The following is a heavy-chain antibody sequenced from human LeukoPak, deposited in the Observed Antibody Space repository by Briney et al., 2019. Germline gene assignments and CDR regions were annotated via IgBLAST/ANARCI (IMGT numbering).Heavy chain of an antibody. CDR3: ARVSLWFGAGWFDP. J-gene: IGHJ5*02. CDR2: IYYSGST. CDR1: GGSISSYY. Sequence: SETLSLTCTVSGGSISSYYWSWIRQPPGKGLVWIGYIYYSGSTNYNPSLKSRVTISVDTSKNQFSLKLSSVTAADTAVYYCARVSLWFGAGWFDPWGQGTLVTVSS. D-gene: IGHD3-10*01. V-gene: IGHV4-59*01.